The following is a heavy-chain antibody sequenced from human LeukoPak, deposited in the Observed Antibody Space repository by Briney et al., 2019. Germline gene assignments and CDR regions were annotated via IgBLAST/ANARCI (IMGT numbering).Heavy chain of an antibody. D-gene: IGHD5-18*01. CDR2: ISSSGNII. V-gene: IGHV3-48*03. CDR1: GFTFSNHE. Sequence: GGSLRLSCAASGFTFSNHEMNWVRQAPGTGLDLVSYISSSGNIIYYADSVKGRFTISRDNAKNSLYLQMNSLRAEDTAVYYCARVGYSYGLDYFDYWGQGNLGIVSS. CDR3: ARVGYSYGLDYFDY. J-gene: IGHJ4*02.